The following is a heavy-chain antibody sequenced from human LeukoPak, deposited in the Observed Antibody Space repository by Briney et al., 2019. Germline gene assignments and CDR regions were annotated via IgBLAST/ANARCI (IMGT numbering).Heavy chain of an antibody. CDR1: GGSISTYF. D-gene: IGHD6-6*01. J-gene: IGHJ4*02. Sequence: PSETLSLTCTVSGGSISTYFWSWIRGPPGKGLEWIAYIDASGPTNYSPSLNSRITISVDTSKNQFSLKLSSVTAADTAVYSSARHDAGIAARTFDNWGQGTLVTVSS. CDR3: ARHDAGIAARTFDN. CDR2: IDASGPT. V-gene: IGHV4-4*09.